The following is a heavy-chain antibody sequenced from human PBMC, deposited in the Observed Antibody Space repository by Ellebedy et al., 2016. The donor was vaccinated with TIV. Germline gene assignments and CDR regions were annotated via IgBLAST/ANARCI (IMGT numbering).Heavy chain of an antibody. V-gene: IGHV3-23*01. CDR1: GFTFTNYA. J-gene: IGHJ3*01. CDR2: FGVSGDSA. D-gene: IGHD4-23*01. Sequence: GESLKISCAASGFTFTNYAMSWVRQGPGKGLEWISGFGVSGDSAYYADSVKGRCTTSRDNSKNTLYLQFNSLRAEDTAIYFCARDPVGGGPAFGVWGQGTMVTVSP. CDR3: ARDPVGGGPAFGV.